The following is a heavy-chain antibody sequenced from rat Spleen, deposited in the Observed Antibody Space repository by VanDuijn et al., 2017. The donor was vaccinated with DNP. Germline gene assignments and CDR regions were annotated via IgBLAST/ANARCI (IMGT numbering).Heavy chain of an antibody. CDR2: ITNTGDGS. D-gene: IGHD1-9*01. CDR3: VRPHVPYYGYTFYFDS. V-gene: IGHV5-31*01. CDR1: GFIFSNYW. Sequence: EVQLVESGGGPAQPGRSLKLSCVASGFIFSNYWMTWIRQAPGKGLEWVASITNTGDGSYYSDSVKGRFSISRDNTKSTLYLQLNSLRSEDTATYYCVRPHVPYYGYTFYFDSWGQGIMVTVSS. J-gene: IGHJ2*01.